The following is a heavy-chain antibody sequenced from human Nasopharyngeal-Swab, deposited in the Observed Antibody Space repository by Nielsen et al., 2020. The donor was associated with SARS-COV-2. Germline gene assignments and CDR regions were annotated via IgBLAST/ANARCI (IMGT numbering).Heavy chain of an antibody. D-gene: IGHD3-16*01. CDR3: ARRVARAPRHEGDYYYGMDV. Sequence: IRQPPGQGLEWIGSIYYSGSTYYNPSLKSRVTISVDTSKNKFSLKLSSVTAADTAVYYYARRVARAPRHEGDYYYGMDVWGQGTTVTVSS. V-gene: IGHV4-39*01. CDR2: IYYSGST. J-gene: IGHJ6*02.